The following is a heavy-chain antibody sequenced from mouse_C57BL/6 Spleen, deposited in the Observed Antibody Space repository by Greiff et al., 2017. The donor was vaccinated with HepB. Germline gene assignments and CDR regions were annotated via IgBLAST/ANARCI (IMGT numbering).Heavy chain of an antibody. V-gene: IGHV1-59*01. J-gene: IGHJ1*03. CDR1: GYTFTSYW. Sequence: QPGAELVRPGTSVKLSCKASGYTFTSYWMHWVKQRPGQGLEWIGVIDPSDSYTNYNQKFKGKATLTVDTSSSTAYMQLSSLTSEDSAVYYCARDSSYGDVSYWYFDVWGTGTTVTVSS. CDR3: ARDSSYGDVSYWYFDV. CDR2: IDPSDSYT. D-gene: IGHD1-2*01.